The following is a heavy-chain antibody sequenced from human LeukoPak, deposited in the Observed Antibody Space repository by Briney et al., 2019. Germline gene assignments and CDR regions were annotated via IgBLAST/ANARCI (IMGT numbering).Heavy chain of an antibody. CDR1: GGSFSGYY. V-gene: IGHV4-34*01. D-gene: IGHD3-16*02. CDR3: ASGGRYYDYVWGSYRLYYFDY. CDR2: INHSGST. J-gene: IGHJ4*02. Sequence: SETLSLTCAVYGGSFSGYYWSWIRQPPGKGLEWIGEINHSGSTNYNPSLKSRVTISVDTSKNQFSLKLSSVTAADTAVYYCASGGRYYDYVWGSYRLYYFDYWGQGTLVTVSS.